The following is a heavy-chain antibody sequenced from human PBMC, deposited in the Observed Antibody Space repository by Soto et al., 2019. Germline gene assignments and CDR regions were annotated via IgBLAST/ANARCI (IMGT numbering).Heavy chain of an antibody. J-gene: IGHJ4*02. CDR2: ISWNSGSI. D-gene: IGHD6-19*01. CDR1: GFTLDDYA. CDR3: AKVGHPPGSGWYFYFDY. V-gene: IGHV3-9*01. Sequence: EVQLVESGGGLVQPGRSLRLSCAASGFTLDDYAMHWVRQAPGKGLEGVSGISWNSGSIGYADSVKGRFTISRDNAKNSLYLQMNSLRAEDTALYYCAKVGHPPGSGWYFYFDYWGQGTLVTVSS.